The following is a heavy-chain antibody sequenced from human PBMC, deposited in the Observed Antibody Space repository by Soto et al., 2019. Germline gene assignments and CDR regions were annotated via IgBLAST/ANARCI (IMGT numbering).Heavy chain of an antibody. CDR3: ARLHCTNGVCYSVRLEY. CDR1: GDSVSSNSAA. V-gene: IGHV6-1*01. D-gene: IGHD2-8*01. Sequence: QVQLQQSGPGLVKPSQTLSLTCAISGDSVSSNSAAWNWIRQSPSRGLEWLGRTYYSSKWYNDYAPSVKSRITLNPDTSKNQFSLHLNSVTPEDTAVYYCARLHCTNGVCYSVRLEYRGQGTLVTVSS. J-gene: IGHJ4*02. CDR2: TYYSSKWYN.